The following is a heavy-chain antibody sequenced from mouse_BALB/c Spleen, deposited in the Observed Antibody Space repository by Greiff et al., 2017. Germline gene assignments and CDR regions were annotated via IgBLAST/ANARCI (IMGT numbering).Heavy chain of an antibody. CDR3: APAEIKVAY. CDR1: GFNFNDTY. V-gene: IGHV14-3*02. CDR2: IDPANGNT. D-gene: IGHD1-3*01. Sequence: EVQLQQSGAELVKPGASVKMSCTASGFNFNDTYMHWVKQRPEQGLEWIGRIDPANGNTKYAPKFQAMATITADTSSNTAYLQLSSLTSEDTAVYYCAPAEIKVAYWGQGTLVTVSA. J-gene: IGHJ3*01.